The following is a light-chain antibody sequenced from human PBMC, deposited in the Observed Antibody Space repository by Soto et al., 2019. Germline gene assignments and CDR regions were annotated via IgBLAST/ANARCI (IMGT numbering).Light chain of an antibody. CDR2: DAS. Sequence: EIVVTQSPATLSLSPGERATLSCRASQSVSSYFAWYQKKPGQAPRLLIYDASNRSTGIPARFSGSGSGTDFTLTISSLEPDDFAVYYCQQRGNWPVTFGQGTRVDIK. V-gene: IGKV3-11*01. CDR3: QQRGNWPVT. J-gene: IGKJ1*01. CDR1: QSVSSY.